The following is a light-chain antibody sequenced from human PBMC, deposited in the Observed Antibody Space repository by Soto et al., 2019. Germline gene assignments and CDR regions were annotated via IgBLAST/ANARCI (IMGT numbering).Light chain of an antibody. V-gene: IGKV3-11*01. Sequence: EIVLTQSPATLSLSPGERATLSCRASQSVSSYLAWYQQKPGQAPRLLIYDASNRATGIPARFSGSGSGTAFTLTISSLEPEDFAVYSCQQRTWTFGQGTKVEIK. CDR2: DAS. J-gene: IGKJ1*01. CDR3: QQRTWT. CDR1: QSVSSY.